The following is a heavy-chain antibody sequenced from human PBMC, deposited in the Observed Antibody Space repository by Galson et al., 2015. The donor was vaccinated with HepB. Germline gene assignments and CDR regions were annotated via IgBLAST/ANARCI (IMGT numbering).Heavy chain of an antibody. CDR3: AKDFSPPRSSTSRYYYYYYGMDV. Sequence: SLRLSCAASGFTFSSYGMHWVRQAPGKGLEWVAVIWYDGSNKYYADSVKGRFTISRDNSKNTLYLQMNSLRAEDTAVYYCAKDFSPPRSSTSRYYYYYYGMDVWGQGTTVTVSS. CDR2: IWYDGSNK. V-gene: IGHV3-33*06. J-gene: IGHJ6*02. D-gene: IGHD2-2*01. CDR1: GFTFSSYG.